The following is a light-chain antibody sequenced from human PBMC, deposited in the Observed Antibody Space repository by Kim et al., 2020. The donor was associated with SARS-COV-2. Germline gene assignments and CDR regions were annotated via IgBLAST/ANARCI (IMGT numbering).Light chain of an antibody. CDR2: DAT. CDR3: HQRSNWPT. V-gene: IGKV3-11*01. J-gene: IGKJ1*01. Sequence: SWSPGERATLPCRASHGVANCLAWYQQRPGQAPRLLIYDATHRATGIPARFSGSGYGTDFTLTISSLEPEDFAIYYCHQRSNWPTFGQGTKVDIK. CDR1: HGVANC.